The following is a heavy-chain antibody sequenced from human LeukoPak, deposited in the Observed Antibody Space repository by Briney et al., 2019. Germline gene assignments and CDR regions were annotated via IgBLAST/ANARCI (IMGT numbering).Heavy chain of an antibody. CDR2: ISYDGSNK. CDR1: GFTFSSYA. V-gene: IGHV3-30*04. CDR3: ARDSSIAAAGWFDP. D-gene: IGHD6-13*01. J-gene: IGHJ5*02. Sequence: PGGSLRLSCAASGFTFSSYAMHWVRQAPGKGLEWVAVISYDGSNKYYADSVKGRFTISRDNSKNTLCLQMNSLRAEDTAVYYCARDSSIAAAGWFDPWGQGTLVTVSS.